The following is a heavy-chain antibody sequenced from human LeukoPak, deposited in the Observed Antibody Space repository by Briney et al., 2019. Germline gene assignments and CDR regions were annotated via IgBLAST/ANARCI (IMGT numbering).Heavy chain of an antibody. D-gene: IGHD5-24*01. Sequence: KPSETLSLTCTVSGGSISSYYWGWIRQPPGKGLEWIGYIYYSGSTNYNPSLKSRVTISVDTSKNQFSLKLSSVTAADTAVYYCARGTGVATIIYYYYYMDVWGKGTTVTVSS. V-gene: IGHV4-59*01. CDR1: GGSISSYY. CDR3: ARGTGVATIIYYYYYMDV. J-gene: IGHJ6*03. CDR2: IYYSGST.